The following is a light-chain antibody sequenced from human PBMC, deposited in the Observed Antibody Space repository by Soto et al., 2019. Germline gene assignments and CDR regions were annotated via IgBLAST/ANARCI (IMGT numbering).Light chain of an antibody. Sequence: DIQMTQSPFTLSASVGDRVTITCRASQTISSWLAWYQQKPGKAPKLLIYKASTLKSGVPSRFSGSGSGTDFTLTISRLEPEDFAVYYCHQYSSSTKTFGQGTKVDIK. V-gene: IGKV1-5*03. J-gene: IGKJ1*01. CDR3: HQYSSSTKT. CDR1: QTISSW. CDR2: KAS.